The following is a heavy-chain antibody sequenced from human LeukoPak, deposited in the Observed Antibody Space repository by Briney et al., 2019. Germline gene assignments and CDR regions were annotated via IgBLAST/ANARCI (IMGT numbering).Heavy chain of an antibody. CDR3: AKDQGSSWLEGFDY. CDR2: IRYDGSNN. CDR1: GFTFSNYG. Sequence: PGGSLRLSCAASGFTFSNYGMHWVRQAPGKGLEWVAFIRYDGSNNYYADSVKGRFTISRDNSKNTLYLQKNSLRADDTAVYYCAKDQGSSWLEGFDYWGQGTLVTVSS. D-gene: IGHD6-13*01. J-gene: IGHJ4*02. V-gene: IGHV3-30*02.